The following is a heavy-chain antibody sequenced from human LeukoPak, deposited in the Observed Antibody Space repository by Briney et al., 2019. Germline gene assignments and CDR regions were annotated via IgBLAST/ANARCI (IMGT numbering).Heavy chain of an antibody. J-gene: IGHJ6*02. CDR2: IYHGGST. CDR3: ARGNYFASESYTSEHYGLDV. D-gene: IGHD3-10*01. V-gene: IGHV4-4*02. Sequence: SGTLSLTCDVSGGPISTTNWWVWVRQPPGKGLEWIGEIYHGGSTNYNPSLKSRVSMSVEMSKNHFPLTLSSVTAADTAVYYCARGNYFASESYTSEHYGLDVWGRGTTVTVSS. CDR1: GGPISTTNW.